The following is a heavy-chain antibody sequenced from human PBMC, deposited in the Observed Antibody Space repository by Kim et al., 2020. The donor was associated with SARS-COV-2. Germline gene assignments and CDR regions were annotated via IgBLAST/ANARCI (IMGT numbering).Heavy chain of an antibody. Sequence: SETLSLTCAVYGGSFSGYYWSWIRQPPGKGLEWIGEINHSGSTNYNPSLKSRVTISVDTSKNQFSLKLSSVTAADTAVYYCASSGIAVAGTGAFDIWGQGTMVTVSS. CDR2: INHSGST. V-gene: IGHV4-34*01. CDR3: ASSGIAVAGTGAFDI. CDR1: GGSFSGYY. D-gene: IGHD6-19*01. J-gene: IGHJ3*02.